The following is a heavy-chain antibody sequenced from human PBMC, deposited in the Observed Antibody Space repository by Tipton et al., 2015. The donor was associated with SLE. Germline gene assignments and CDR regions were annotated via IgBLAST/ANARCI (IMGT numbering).Heavy chain of an antibody. CDR2: IHTTGST. CDR1: GASIGSGSHF. Sequence: TLSLTCTVSGASIGSGSHFWTWIRQLAGKGPEYVGRIHTTGSTNYNPSLRSRVTISVDTSKTQFSLKLSSVTAADTAVYYCARGRASMVQKDWGQGTLVTVSS. CDR3: ARGRASMVQKD. V-gene: IGHV4-61*02. D-gene: IGHD3-10*01. J-gene: IGHJ4*02.